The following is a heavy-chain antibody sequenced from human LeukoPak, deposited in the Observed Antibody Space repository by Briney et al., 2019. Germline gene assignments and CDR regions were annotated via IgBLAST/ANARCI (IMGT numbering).Heavy chain of an antibody. V-gene: IGHV3-21*04. CDR1: GFTFSIYS. CDR3: AKRPGTFDAFDV. Sequence: PGGSLRLSCAASGFTFSIYSINWVRQAPGKGLEWVSFITGNSNYIYYADSVKGRFTISRDNSKNTLYLQMDSLGAEDTAVYYCAKRPGTFDAFDVWGQGTMVTVSS. D-gene: IGHD1-1*01. CDR2: ITGNSNYI. J-gene: IGHJ3*01.